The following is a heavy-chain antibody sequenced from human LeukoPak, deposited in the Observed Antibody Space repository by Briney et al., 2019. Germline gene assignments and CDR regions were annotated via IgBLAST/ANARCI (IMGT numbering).Heavy chain of an antibody. CDR2: INHSGST. Sequence: SETLSLTWAVYGGSFCGYYWSWLRQPPGKGLEWIWEINHSGSTNYNPSLKSRVTISVDTSKNQFSLKLSSVTAADTAVYYCARPPGHAQFDPWGQGTLVTVSS. V-gene: IGHV4-34*01. CDR1: GGSFCGYY. CDR3: ARPPGHAQFDP. J-gene: IGHJ5*02.